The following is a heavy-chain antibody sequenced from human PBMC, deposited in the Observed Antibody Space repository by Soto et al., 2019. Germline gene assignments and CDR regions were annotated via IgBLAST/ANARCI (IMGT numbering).Heavy chain of an antibody. CDR1: GASISGSY. Sequence: PSETLSLTCTVSGASISGSYWSWIRQPPGKGLEWIGSIYYSGSTTYNPSLKSRVTISVDTSKNQFSLKLTSVTAADTAVYFCARIYCSSIRCSSHFDYWGQGTLVTVSS. J-gene: IGHJ4*02. CDR3: ARIYCSSIRCSSHFDY. V-gene: IGHV4-59*08. D-gene: IGHD2-2*01. CDR2: IYYSGST.